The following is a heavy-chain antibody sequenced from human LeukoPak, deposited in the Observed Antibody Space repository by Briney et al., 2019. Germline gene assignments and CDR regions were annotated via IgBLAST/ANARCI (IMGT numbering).Heavy chain of an antibody. J-gene: IGHJ4*02. CDR2: IRHDGSNI. D-gene: IGHD3-10*01. CDR3: ARDGSGRDFSLDY. V-gene: IGHV3-7*04. Sequence: GGSLRLSCVASGXDIRHYYMSWVRQAPGKGLEWVADIRHDGSNIYNVDSVRGRFTISRDNAKNSLFLQMNSLKDEDTAVYYCARDGSGRDFSLDYWGQGTLVTVSS. CDR1: GXDIRHYY.